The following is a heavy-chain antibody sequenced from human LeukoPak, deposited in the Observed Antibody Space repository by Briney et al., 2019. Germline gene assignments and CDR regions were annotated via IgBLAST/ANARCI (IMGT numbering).Heavy chain of an antibody. Sequence: PGGSLRLSCSASGFTFSRFWMSWVRQAPGKGLEWVSAISGSGGSTYYADSVKGRFTISRDNSKNTLYLQMNSLRAEDTAVYYCAKAEGILAAARPYYYYMDVWGKGTTVTVSS. CDR3: AKAEGILAAARPYYYYMDV. D-gene: IGHD6-13*01. CDR2: ISGSGGST. V-gene: IGHV3-23*01. J-gene: IGHJ6*03. CDR1: GFTFSRFW.